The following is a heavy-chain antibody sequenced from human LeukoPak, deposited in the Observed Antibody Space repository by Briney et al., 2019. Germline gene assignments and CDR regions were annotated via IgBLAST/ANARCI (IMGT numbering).Heavy chain of an antibody. V-gene: IGHV4-4*07. CDR2: IYTSGST. CDR3: ARYGSGSYIDY. CDR1: GGSIRGYY. D-gene: IGHD3-10*01. Sequence: EPSETLSLTCTVSGGSIRGYYWSWIRQPAGKGLEWIGRIYTSGSTYYNPSLKNRVTMSVDTSKNQFSLKLSSVTAADTAVYYCARYGSGSYIDYWGQGTLVTVSS. J-gene: IGHJ4*02.